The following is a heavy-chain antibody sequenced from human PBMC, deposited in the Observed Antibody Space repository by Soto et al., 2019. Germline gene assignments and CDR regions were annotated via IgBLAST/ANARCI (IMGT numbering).Heavy chain of an antibody. V-gene: IGHV3-23*01. D-gene: IGHD3-3*01. CDR1: GFTFSSYA. Sequence: LRLSCAASGFTFSSYAMSWVRQAPGKGLEWVSAISGSGGSTYYADSVKGRFTISRDNSKNTLYLQMNSLRAEDTAVYYCAKDGRFLEWLFPDYWGQGTLVTVSS. J-gene: IGHJ4*02. CDR3: AKDGRFLEWLFPDY. CDR2: ISGSGGST.